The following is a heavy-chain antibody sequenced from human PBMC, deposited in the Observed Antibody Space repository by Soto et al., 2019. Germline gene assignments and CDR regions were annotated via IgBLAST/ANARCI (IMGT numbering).Heavy chain of an antibody. D-gene: IGHD4-17*01. V-gene: IGHV5-10-1*01. CDR1: GYSFTNYW. Sequence: GVSLKICCKGFGYSFTNYWISWVLQMLGKGLEGMGRIDPSDSYTNYSPSSHGHVTISADKSISTAYLQWSSLKASDTAIYYCARHIVNYGDFYGMAVLGQGTTVTVSS. CDR3: ARHIVNYGDFYGMAV. J-gene: IGHJ6*02. CDR2: IDPSDSYT.